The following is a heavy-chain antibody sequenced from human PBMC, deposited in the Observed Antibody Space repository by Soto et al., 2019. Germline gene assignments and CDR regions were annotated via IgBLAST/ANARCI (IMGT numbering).Heavy chain of an antibody. CDR3: ARLDTAMVTGGYFDY. CDR1: GGTFSSYA. D-gene: IGHD5-18*01. Sequence: QVQLVQSGAEVKKPGSSVKVSCKASGGTFSSYAISWVRQAPGQGLEWMGGIIPIFGTANYAQKFQRRVTITSDESTSTAYMELSSLRSEDTAVYYCARLDTAMVTGGYFDYWGQGTLVTVSS. J-gene: IGHJ4*02. CDR2: IIPIFGTA. V-gene: IGHV1-69*05.